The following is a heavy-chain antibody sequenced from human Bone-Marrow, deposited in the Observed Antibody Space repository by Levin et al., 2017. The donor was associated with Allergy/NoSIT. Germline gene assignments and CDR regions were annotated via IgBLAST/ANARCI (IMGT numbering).Heavy chain of an antibody. CDR3: ARDLGYRLRFLEWQHYYYYGMDV. J-gene: IGHJ6*02. D-gene: IGHD3-3*01. V-gene: IGHV1-46*01. CDR2: INPSGGST. CDR1: GYTFTSYY. Sequence: GESLKISCKASGYTFTSYYMHWVRQAPGQGLEWMGIINPSGGSTSYAQKFQGRVTMTRDTSTSTVYMELSSLRSEDTAVYYCARDLGYRLRFLEWQHYYYYGMDVWGQGTTVTVSS.